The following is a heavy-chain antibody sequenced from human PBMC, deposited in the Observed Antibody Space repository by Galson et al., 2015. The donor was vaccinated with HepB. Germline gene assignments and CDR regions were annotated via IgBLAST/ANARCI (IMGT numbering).Heavy chain of an antibody. CDR1: GGPISSDQYY. V-gene: IGHV4-31*03. Sequence: TLSLTCTVSGGPISSDQYYWSWIRQHPEKGLEWIGYIYYSGSTHYNPSLQSRLTISIDTSQNQFSLNLRSVTAADTAVYYCARGVGLWSGFRPPEYWGQGTLVTVSS. J-gene: IGHJ4*02. D-gene: IGHD3-3*01. CDR3: ARGVGLWSGFRPPEY. CDR2: IYYSGST.